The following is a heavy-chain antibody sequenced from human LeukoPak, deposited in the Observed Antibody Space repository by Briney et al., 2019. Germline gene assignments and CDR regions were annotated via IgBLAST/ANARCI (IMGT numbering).Heavy chain of an antibody. CDR3: ARDPYDYSSDHWFDP. V-gene: IGHV4-59*12. CDR2: YSGST. CDR1: GGSISRYY. D-gene: IGHD4-11*01. J-gene: IGHJ5*02. Sequence: SETLSLTCTVSGGSISRYYWSWIRQPPGKGLEWIGYYSGSTNYNPSLKSRVTISLDTSRNQFSLKLSSVTAADTAVYYCARDPYDYSSDHWFDPWGQGTLVTVSS.